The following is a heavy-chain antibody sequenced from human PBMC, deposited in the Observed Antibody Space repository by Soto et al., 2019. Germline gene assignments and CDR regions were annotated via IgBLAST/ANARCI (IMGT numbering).Heavy chain of an antibody. CDR3: ARSFSAYDSSGYLVY. CDR2: IIPIFGTA. D-gene: IGHD3-22*01. V-gene: IGHV1-69*13. Sequence: GASVKVSCKASGGTFSSYAISWVRQAPGQGLEWMGGIIPIFGTANYAQKFQGRVTITADESTSTAYMELSSLRSEDTAVYYCARSFSAYDSSGYLVYWGQGTLVTVSS. J-gene: IGHJ4*02. CDR1: GGTFSSYA.